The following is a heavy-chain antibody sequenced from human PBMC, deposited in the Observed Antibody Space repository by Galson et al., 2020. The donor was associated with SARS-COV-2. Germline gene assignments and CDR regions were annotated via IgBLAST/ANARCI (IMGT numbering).Heavy chain of an antibody. CDR3: ARGGNIVAKPLDN. Sequence: ASVKVSCKASGYTFIDFYIHSVRQAPGQGLEWLGWINPGSGGAYYALDFQGRVTMTRDTSITTAYMELTRLNFDDTAVYFCARGGNIVAKPLDNWGQGTLVTVSS. J-gene: IGHJ4*02. V-gene: IGHV1-2*02. D-gene: IGHD5-12*01. CDR2: INPGSGGA. CDR1: GYTFIDFY.